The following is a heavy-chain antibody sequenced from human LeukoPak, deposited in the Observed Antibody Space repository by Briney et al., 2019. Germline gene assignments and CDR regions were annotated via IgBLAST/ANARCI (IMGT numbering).Heavy chain of an antibody. J-gene: IGHJ6*03. CDR1: GYTFTSYG. D-gene: IGHD4-23*01. CDR3: ARVGADGGNPDGYYYYYYMDV. V-gene: IGHV1-18*01. Sequence: ASVKVSCKASGYTFTSYGISWVRQAPGQGLEWMGWISAYNGNTNYAQKLQGRVIMTTDTSTSTAHMELRSLRSDDTAVYYCARVGADGGNPDGYYYYYYMDVWGKGTTVTVSS. CDR2: ISAYNGNT.